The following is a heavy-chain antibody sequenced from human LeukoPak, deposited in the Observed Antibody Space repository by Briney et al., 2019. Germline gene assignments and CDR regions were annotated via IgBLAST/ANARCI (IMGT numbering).Heavy chain of an antibody. CDR3: ARGRFIAGTTAYYFDY. CDR1: GFTFSSHW. J-gene: IGHJ4*02. V-gene: IGHV3-7*03. Sequence: GGSLRLSCVDSGFTFSSHWMSWVRQAPGKGLEWVANINQGEGEKYYVDSVKGRFTISRDNAKKSLFLQMNSLRAEDTAVYYCARGRFIAGTTAYYFDYWGQGTLVTASS. CDR2: INQGEGEK. D-gene: IGHD1-26*01.